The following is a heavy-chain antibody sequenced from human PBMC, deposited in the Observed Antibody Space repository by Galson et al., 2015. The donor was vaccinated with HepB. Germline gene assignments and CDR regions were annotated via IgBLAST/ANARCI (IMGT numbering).Heavy chain of an antibody. CDR3: ARSLGYCSGYYYXDY. D-gene: IGHD2-15*01. CDR1: GYTFTSYY. V-gene: IGHV1-46*01. CDR2: INPSGGST. Sequence: SVKVSCKASGYTFTSYYMHWXXQAPEKGLEWMGIINPSGGSTSYAQKFQGRVTMTRDTSTSTVYMELSSLRSEDTAVYYCARSLGYCSGYYYXDYWGQGTLVTVSS. J-gene: IGHJ4*02.